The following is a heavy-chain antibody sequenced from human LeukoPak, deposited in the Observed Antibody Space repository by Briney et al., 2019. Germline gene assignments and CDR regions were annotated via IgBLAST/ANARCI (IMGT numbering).Heavy chain of an antibody. CDR2: IRYDGSNK. D-gene: IGHD2-2*03. J-gene: IGHJ4*02. V-gene: IGHV3-30*02. Sequence: GGSLRLSCAASGFTFSNYGIHWVRQAPGKGLEWVAFIRYDGSNKYFTDSVKGRFTISRDNSKNTLYLQMNSLRAEDTAVYYCAKDKGLGYCSSTSCLPSYWGQGTLVTVSS. CDR1: GFTFSNYG. CDR3: AKDKGLGYCSSTSCLPSY.